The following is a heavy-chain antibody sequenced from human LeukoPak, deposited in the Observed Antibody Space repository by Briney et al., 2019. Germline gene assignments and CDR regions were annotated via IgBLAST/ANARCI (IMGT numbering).Heavy chain of an antibody. D-gene: IGHD2-2*01. CDR1: GFTFSSYW. J-gene: IGHJ4*02. Sequence: PGGSLRLSCAASGFTFSSYWMTWVRQAPGEGLEWVANIRQDGGVKYYMDSAKGRFTLSRDNAKSSLYLQMNSLRVEDTAMYFCARTVVVVVGASDYFDYWGQGTLVTVSS. V-gene: IGHV3-7*03. CDR2: IRQDGGVK. CDR3: ARTVVVVVGASDYFDY.